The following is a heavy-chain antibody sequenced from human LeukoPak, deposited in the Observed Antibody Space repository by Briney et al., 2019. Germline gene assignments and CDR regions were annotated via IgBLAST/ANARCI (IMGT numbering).Heavy chain of an antibody. V-gene: IGHV1-46*01. CDR2: INPSGGST. CDR3: ARGLEGDYDFWSGYQINT. D-gene: IGHD3-3*01. J-gene: IGHJ4*02. Sequence: GASVKVSCKASGYTFTSYYMHWVRQAPGQGLEWMGIINPSGGSTSYAQKFQGRVTMTRDTSTSTVYMELSSLRSEDTAVYYCARGLEGDYDFWSGYQINTWGQGTLVTVSS. CDR1: GYTFTSYY.